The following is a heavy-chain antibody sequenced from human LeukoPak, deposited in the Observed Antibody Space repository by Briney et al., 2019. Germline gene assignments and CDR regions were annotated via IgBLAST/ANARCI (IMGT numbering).Heavy chain of an antibody. Sequence: PGTSLRLSCAASGFTLRTYPMHWVRQAPGKGLEWVAVISYDGSNMYYADSVKGRFTISRDNYKSTLYLQMNSLRAEDTAVYYCVRGLGSSGWYYFDYWAQGTPVTVSS. D-gene: IGHD6-19*01. CDR2: ISYDGSNM. V-gene: IGHV3-30*04. CDR3: VRGLGSSGWYYFDY. CDR1: GFTLRTYP. J-gene: IGHJ4*02.